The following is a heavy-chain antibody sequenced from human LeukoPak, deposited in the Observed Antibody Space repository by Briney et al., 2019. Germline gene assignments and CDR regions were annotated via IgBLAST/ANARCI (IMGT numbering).Heavy chain of an antibody. CDR1: VFTFSSYA. CDR2: ISYERSDK. D-gene: IGHD1-20*01. Sequence: GRSLRLSCAASVFTFSSYATHWVRQAPGKGLGCVAVISYERSDKYYAGSVKGRFTISRDNAQNSRCLQMNTLRAEDTAVYYCARDNWDDADAFDIWGQGTMVTVSS. CDR3: ARDNWDDADAFDI. J-gene: IGHJ3*02. V-gene: IGHV3-30*04.